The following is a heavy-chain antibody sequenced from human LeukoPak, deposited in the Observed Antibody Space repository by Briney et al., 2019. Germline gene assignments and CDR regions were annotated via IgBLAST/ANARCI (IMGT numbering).Heavy chain of an antibody. CDR2: FDPEDGET. CDR3: AAYRYSSGWLGWFGP. D-gene: IGHD6-19*01. CDR1: GYTLTELS. J-gene: IGHJ5*02. Sequence: ASVKVSCKVSGYTLTELSMHWVRQAPGKGLEWMGGFDPEDGETIYAQKFQGRVTMTEDTSTDTAYMELSSLRSEDTAVYYCAAYRYSSGWLGWFGPWGQGTLVTVSS. V-gene: IGHV1-24*01.